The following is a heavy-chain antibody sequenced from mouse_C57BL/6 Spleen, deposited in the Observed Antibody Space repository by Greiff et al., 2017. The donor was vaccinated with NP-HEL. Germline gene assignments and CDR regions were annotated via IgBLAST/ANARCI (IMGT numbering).Heavy chain of an antibody. J-gene: IGHJ1*03. D-gene: IGHD1-1*01. CDR2: IYPRSGNT. CDR1: GYTFTSYG. Sequence: VKLMESGAELAGPGASVKLSCKASGYTFTSYGISWVKQRTGQGLEWIGEIYPRSGNTYYNEKFKGKATLTADKSSSTAYMELRSLTSEDSAVYFCATITTVVAHWYFDVWGTGTTVTVSS. V-gene: IGHV1-81*01. CDR3: ATITTVVAHWYFDV.